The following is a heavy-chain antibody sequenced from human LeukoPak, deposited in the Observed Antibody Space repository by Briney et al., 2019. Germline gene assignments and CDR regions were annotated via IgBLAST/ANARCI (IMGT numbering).Heavy chain of an antibody. J-gene: IGHJ4*02. CDR2: INPSGGST. CDR1: GYTFISNY. V-gene: IGHV1-46*01. Sequence: ASVKVSCKASGYTFISNYMHCVRQAHGQGLEWMGIINPSGGSTSYAQKFQGRVTMTRDMSTSTVYMELSSLRSEDTAVYYCARERVVVAAFDYWGQGTLVTVSS. D-gene: IGHD2-15*01. CDR3: ARERVVVAAFDY.